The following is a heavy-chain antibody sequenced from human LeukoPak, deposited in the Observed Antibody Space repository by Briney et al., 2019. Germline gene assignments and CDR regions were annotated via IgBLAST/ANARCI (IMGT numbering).Heavy chain of an antibody. CDR2: FDPEDGET. J-gene: IGHJ3*02. CDR1: GYTLTELS. Sequence: GASVKVSCKVSGYTLTELSMHWVRRAPGKGLEWMGGFDPEDGETIYAQKFQGRVTMTEDTSTDTAYMELSSLRSEDTAVYYCARVEQQLVQGAFDIWGQGTMVTVSS. V-gene: IGHV1-24*01. CDR3: ARVEQQLVQGAFDI. D-gene: IGHD6-13*01.